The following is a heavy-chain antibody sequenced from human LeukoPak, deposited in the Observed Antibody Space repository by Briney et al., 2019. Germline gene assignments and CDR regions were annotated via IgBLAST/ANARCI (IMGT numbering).Heavy chain of an antibody. CDR2: ISSSSSYT. CDR1: GFTFSDYY. J-gene: IGHJ4*02. CDR3: ARDSHVDTAINFDY. D-gene: IGHD5-18*01. Sequence: GGSLRLSCAASGFTFSDYYMSWVRQAPGKGLEWVSYISSSSSYTNYADSVKGRFTISRDNAKNSLYLQTNSLRAEDTAVYYCARDSHVDTAINFDYWGQGTLVTVSS. V-gene: IGHV3-11*06.